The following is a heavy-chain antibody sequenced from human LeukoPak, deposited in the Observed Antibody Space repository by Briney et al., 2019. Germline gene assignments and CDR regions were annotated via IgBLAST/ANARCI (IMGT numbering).Heavy chain of an antibody. CDR3: ARQHSSGWQGDLDY. Sequence: GGSLRLSCAASGFTFSSYGMHWVRQAPGKGLEWVAVISYDGSNKYYADSVKGRFTISRDNSKNTLYLQMNSLRAEDTAVYYCARQHSSGWQGDLDYWGQGTLVTVSS. J-gene: IGHJ4*02. CDR1: GFTFSSYG. CDR2: ISYDGSNK. D-gene: IGHD6-19*01. V-gene: IGHV3-30*03.